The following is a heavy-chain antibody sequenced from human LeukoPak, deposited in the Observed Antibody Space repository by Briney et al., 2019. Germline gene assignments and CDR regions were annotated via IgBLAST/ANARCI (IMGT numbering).Heavy chain of an antibody. CDR1: GGSFSGYY. D-gene: IGHD3-10*01. Sequence: SETLSLTCSVYGGSFSGYYWSWIRQPPGKGLEWIGEINHSGSTNYNPSLKSRVTISVDTSKNQFSPKLSSVTAADTAVYYCARGKGSGSYYYNWFDPWGQGTLVTVSS. V-gene: IGHV4-34*01. CDR2: INHSGST. CDR3: ARGKGSGSYYYNWFDP. J-gene: IGHJ5*02.